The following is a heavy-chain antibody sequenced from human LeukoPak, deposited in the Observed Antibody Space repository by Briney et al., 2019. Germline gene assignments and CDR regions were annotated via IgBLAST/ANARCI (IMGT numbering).Heavy chain of an antibody. V-gene: IGHV4-59*08. CDR2: IPYCRST. CDR3: GRHPKLYFFVY. CDR1: GASISSYY. J-gene: IGHJ4*02. Sequence: NTSETLSLTCTVSGASISSYYWSWIRQPPGKGLEWIGYIPYCRSTHYNPSLKSQLNKSPVTSKNLPCAALSYVSAPDTDVHCCGRHPKLYFFVYWGEGTLVTVSS.